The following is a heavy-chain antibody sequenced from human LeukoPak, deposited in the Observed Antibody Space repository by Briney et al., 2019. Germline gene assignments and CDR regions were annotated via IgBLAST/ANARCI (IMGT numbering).Heavy chain of an antibody. CDR2: IIPILGIA. CDR1: GYTFTNYG. V-gene: IGHV1-69*04. Sequence: SVKVSCKASGYTFTNYGISWVRQAPGQGLEWMGRIIPILGIANYAQKFQGRVTITADKSTSTAYMELSSLRSEDTAVYYCATSDGTTIDYWGRGTLVTVSS. J-gene: IGHJ4*02. D-gene: IGHD4-17*01. CDR3: ATSDGTTIDY.